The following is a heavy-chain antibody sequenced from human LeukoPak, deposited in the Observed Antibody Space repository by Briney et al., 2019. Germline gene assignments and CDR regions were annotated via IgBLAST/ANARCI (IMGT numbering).Heavy chain of an antibody. CDR2: INHSGST. Sequence: PSETLSLTCAVYGGSFSGYYWSWIRQPPGKGLEWIGEINHSGSTNYNPSLKSRVTISVDTSKNQFSLKLSSVTAADTAVYYCARVKVTTTRWLDPWGQGTLVTVSS. CDR1: GGSFSGYY. J-gene: IGHJ5*02. D-gene: IGHD4-4*01. CDR3: ARVKVTTTRWLDP. V-gene: IGHV4-34*01.